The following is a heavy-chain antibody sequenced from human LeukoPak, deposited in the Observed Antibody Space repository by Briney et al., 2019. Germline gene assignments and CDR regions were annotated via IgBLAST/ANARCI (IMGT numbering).Heavy chain of an antibody. CDR2: IYYSGST. Sequence: SETLPLTCTVSGGSISSYYWSWIRQPPGKGLEWIGYIYYSGSTNYNPSLKSRVTISVDTSKNQFSLKLSSVTAADTAVYYCARVSSRGWFDPWGQGTLVTVSS. D-gene: IGHD6-6*01. CDR1: GGSISSYY. V-gene: IGHV4-59*01. J-gene: IGHJ5*02. CDR3: ARVSSRGWFDP.